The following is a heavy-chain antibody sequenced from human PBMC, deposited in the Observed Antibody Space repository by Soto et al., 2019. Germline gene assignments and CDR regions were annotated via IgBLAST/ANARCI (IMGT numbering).Heavy chain of an antibody. CDR2: ITQSGTT. Sequence: QVQLQESGPGLVKPSGTLSLTCAVSGASISSDNRWTWVRQPPGEGLEWIGEITQSGTTKYNPSLASRVTISVDKSKNQFSLRLTSMTAADTAVYYCAKKVPAAPRLYYFFGLDVWGQGTTVTVSS. D-gene: IGHD2-15*01. CDR1: GASISSDNR. J-gene: IGHJ6*02. V-gene: IGHV4-4*02. CDR3: AKKVPAAPRLYYFFGLDV.